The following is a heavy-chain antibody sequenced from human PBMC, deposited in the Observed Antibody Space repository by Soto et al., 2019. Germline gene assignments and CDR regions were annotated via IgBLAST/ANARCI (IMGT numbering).Heavy chain of an antibody. D-gene: IGHD5-12*01. J-gene: IGHJ4*02. CDR3: ARAGDSGYDCIGY. CDR1: GGTFSSYA. V-gene: IGHV1-69*01. CDR2: IIHSFGKA. Sequence: QVQLVQSGAEVKKPGSSVKVSCKASGGTFSSYAMSWVRQAPGPGLEWMGGIIHSFGKANYAQKFQGRVKITADDCTSAADMELGSLRSEDRAVYDGARAGDSGYDCIGYSCRGSLDTVSS.